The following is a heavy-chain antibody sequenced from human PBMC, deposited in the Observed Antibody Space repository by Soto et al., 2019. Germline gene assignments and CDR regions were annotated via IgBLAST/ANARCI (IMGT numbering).Heavy chain of an antibody. J-gene: IGHJ6*02. Sequence: QLQLQESGPGLVKPSETLSLTCTVSGGSISSNNYYWGWIRQPPGKGLEWIGSVYYSGSNYYSPSLRRRVTISLDTPKKQFSLRLSSVTAADTAVYYCARDFGWGSGYGIDVWGQGTTVTVSS. CDR1: GGSISSNNYY. CDR3: ARDFGWGSGYGIDV. D-gene: IGHD3-10*01. V-gene: IGHV4-39*01. CDR2: VYYSGSN.